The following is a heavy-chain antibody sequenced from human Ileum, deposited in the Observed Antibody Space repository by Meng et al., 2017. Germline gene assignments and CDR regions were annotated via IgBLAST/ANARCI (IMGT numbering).Heavy chain of an antibody. CDR3: ARGGAVAGVWWYFDL. CDR2: ISYSGST. D-gene: IGHD6-19*01. CDR1: GAPVNSVDYY. J-gene: IGHJ2*01. Sequence: QARLWVPAPDLVRTWGALSLTCTLSGAPVNSVDYYWSWIRQPPGKGLEWIGYISYSGSTYFNPSLKSRVAISVDTSNNQVSLKLSFVTAADTAVYYCARGGAVAGVWWYFDLWGRGTLVTVSS. V-gene: IGHV4-61*08.